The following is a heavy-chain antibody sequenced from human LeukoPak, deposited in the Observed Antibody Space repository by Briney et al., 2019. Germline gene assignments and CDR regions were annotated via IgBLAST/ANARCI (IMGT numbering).Heavy chain of an antibody. CDR1: GYTFTSYA. Sequence: VASVKVSCKASGYTFTSYATSWVRQAPGQGLEWMGWISGYNGNTKYAQKVQGRVTMTTDTSTSTAYMELRSLRSDDTAVYYCARGYSYGSDYYYGMDVWGQGTTVTVSS. J-gene: IGHJ6*02. CDR2: ISGYNGNT. CDR3: ARGYSYGSDYYYGMDV. V-gene: IGHV1-18*01. D-gene: IGHD5-18*01.